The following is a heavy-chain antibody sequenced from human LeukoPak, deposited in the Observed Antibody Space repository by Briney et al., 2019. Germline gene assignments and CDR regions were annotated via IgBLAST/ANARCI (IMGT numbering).Heavy chain of an antibody. J-gene: IGHJ4*02. CDR3: AKGGGGSYLRFDY. V-gene: IGHV3-30*18. CDR1: GFTFSSYG. Sequence: GGSLRLSCAASGFTFSSYGVHWVRQAPGKGLEWVAVISYDGSNKYYADSVKGRFSISRDNSKNTLYLQMNSLRPEDTAVFYCAKGGGGSYLRFDYWGQGTLVTVSS. CDR2: ISYDGSNK. D-gene: IGHD1-26*01.